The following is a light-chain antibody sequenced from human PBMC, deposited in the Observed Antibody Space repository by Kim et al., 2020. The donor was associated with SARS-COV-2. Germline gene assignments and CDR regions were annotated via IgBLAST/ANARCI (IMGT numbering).Light chain of an antibody. CDR2: TDN. CDR1: RSNIGSNT. J-gene: IGLJ3*02. CDR3: AAWDDSLSGRV. Sequence: GQRVTISWSGSRSNIGSNTVNWYQHLQGTAPKVLMYTDNERPSGVPDRFSGSKSGTSASLVISALQSEDEADYYCAAWDDSLSGRVFGGGTQLTVL. V-gene: IGLV1-44*01.